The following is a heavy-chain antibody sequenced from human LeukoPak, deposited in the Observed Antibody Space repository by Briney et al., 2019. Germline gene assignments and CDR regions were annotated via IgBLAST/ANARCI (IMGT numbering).Heavy chain of an antibody. V-gene: IGHV3-30*04. CDR3: AREGHTSGYCGSFDN. CDR1: GFTFSSLA. CDR2: MSYDGFSK. Sequence: PGGSLRLSCAASGFTFSSLAMHWVRQAPGKGLEWVAAMSYDGFSKYYAGSVKGRFTISRDDSRSTVDLHLSSLGPDDTAVYYCAREGHTSGYCGSFDNWGQGTAVAVSS. J-gene: IGHJ4*03. D-gene: IGHD3-22*01.